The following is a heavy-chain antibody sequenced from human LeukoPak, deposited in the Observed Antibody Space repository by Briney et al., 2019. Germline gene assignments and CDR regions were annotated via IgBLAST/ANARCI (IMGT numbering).Heavy chain of an antibody. CDR2: IYYSGST. Sequence: PSETLSLTCTVSGGSISSSSYYWGWIRQPPGKGLEWIGSIYYSGSTYYNPSLKSRVTISVDTSKNQFSLKLSSVTAADTAVYYCARIAEAGIPFIDYWGQGTLVTVSS. CDR1: GGSISSSSYY. D-gene: IGHD6-13*01. CDR3: ARIAEAGIPFIDY. V-gene: IGHV4-39*01. J-gene: IGHJ4*02.